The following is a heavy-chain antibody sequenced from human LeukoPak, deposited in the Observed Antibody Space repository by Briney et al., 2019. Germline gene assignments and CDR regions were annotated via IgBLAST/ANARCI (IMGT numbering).Heavy chain of an antibody. CDR3: ARDSPTIAVAGYLDF. CDR2: IYTSGNT. V-gene: IGHV4-4*07. CDR1: GGSINNYY. J-gene: IGHJ4*02. D-gene: IGHD6-19*01. Sequence: PSETLSLTCSVSGGSINNYYWSWIRQPAGKGLEWIGRIYTSGNTNYNPSLNSRVTMSVDTSKNQFSLKLRSVTAADTAVYYCARDSPTIAVAGYLDFWGQGTLVTVSS.